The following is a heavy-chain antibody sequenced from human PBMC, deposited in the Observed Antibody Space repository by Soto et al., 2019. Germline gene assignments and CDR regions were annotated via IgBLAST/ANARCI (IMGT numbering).Heavy chain of an antibody. D-gene: IGHD6-19*01. Sequence: PVESLKISCKGSGYSFTSYWISWVRQMPGKGLEWMGRIDPSDSYTNYSPSFQGHVTISADKSISTAYLQWSSLKASDTAIYYCARSFNSGWPYSDYWGQGALVTVSS. CDR3: ARSFNSGWPYSDY. V-gene: IGHV5-10-1*01. CDR1: GYSFTSYW. CDR2: IDPSDSYT. J-gene: IGHJ4*02.